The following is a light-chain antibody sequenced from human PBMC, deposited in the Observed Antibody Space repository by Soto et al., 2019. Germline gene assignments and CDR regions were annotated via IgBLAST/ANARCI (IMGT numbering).Light chain of an antibody. CDR2: AAS. V-gene: IGKV1-5*01. CDR1: QNVSTS. J-gene: IGKJ1*01. CDR3: QHYNSYSEA. Sequence: DIQLTQSPSTLSASVGDSVTITCRASQNVSTSLAWYQHKPGEAPKYLIYAASNLQSGVPSRFSGSGSGTEFTLTISSLQPDDFATYYCQHYNSYSEAFGQGTKVDIK.